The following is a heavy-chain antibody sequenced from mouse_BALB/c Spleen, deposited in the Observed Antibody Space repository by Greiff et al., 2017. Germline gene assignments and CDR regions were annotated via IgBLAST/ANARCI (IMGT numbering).Heavy chain of an antibody. CDR1: GFSLTSYG. Sequence: VHLVESGPGLVQPSQSLSITCTVSGFSLTSYGVHWVRQSPGKGLEWLGVIWSGGSTDYNAAFISRLSISKDNSKSQVFFKMNSLQANDTAIYYCARPLLYYYAMDYWGQGTSVTVSS. CDR2: IWSGGST. CDR3: ARPLLYYYAMDY. J-gene: IGHJ4*01. V-gene: IGHV2-2*02.